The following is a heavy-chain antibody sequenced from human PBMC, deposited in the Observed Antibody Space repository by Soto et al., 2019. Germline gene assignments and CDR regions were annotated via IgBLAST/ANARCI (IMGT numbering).Heavy chain of an antibody. CDR2: ISGGGGST. D-gene: IGHD2-8*01. V-gene: IGHV3-23*01. CDR1: GFTVGKYG. CDR3: AKGGGVRVLDAFEV. J-gene: IGHJ3*01. Sequence: GFTVGKYGITWWWQDHGKGLEWVSSISGGGGSTYYADSVKGRFTISRDNSKNTLYLQMNGLRAEDTAAYYCAKGGGVRVLDAFEVWGQGTMVIVTS.